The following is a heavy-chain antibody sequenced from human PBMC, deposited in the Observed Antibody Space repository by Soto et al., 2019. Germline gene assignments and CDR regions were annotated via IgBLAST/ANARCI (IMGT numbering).Heavy chain of an antibody. CDR1: GGSFSGYY. CDR2: INHSGST. J-gene: IGHJ6*02. Sequence: PSETLSLTCAVYGGSFSGYYWSWIRQPPGKGLEWIGEINHSGSTNYNPSLKSRVTISVDTSKNQFSLKLSSVTAADTAVYYCARGVPYYYGSGSYYTPYYYYGMDVWGQGTTVTVSS. CDR3: ARGVPYYYGSGSYYTPYYYYGMDV. V-gene: IGHV4-34*01. D-gene: IGHD3-10*01.